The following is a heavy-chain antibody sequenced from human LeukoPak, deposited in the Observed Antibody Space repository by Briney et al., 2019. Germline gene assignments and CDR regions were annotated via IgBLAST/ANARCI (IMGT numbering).Heavy chain of an antibody. CDR1: GGSISGYY. J-gene: IGHJ3*02. Sequence: PSETLSLTCTVPGGSISGYYWSWIRQPPGKGLEWIGYIYYSGSTNYNPSLKSRVTISVDTSKNQFSLKLSSVTAADTAVYYCARSVVVAATTAFDIWGQGTMVTVSS. CDR3: ARSVVVAATTAFDI. CDR2: IYYSGST. V-gene: IGHV4-59*01. D-gene: IGHD2-15*01.